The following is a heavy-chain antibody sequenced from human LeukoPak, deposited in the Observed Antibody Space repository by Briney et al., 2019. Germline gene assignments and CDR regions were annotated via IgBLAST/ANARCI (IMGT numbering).Heavy chain of an antibody. CDR3: ARVRGEMATNFVDY. V-gene: IGHV1-2*02. CDR1: GYTFTGYY. D-gene: IGHD5-24*01. Sequence: ASVKVSCKASGYTFTGYYMHWVRQAPGQGLEWMGWINPNSGGTNYAQKLQGRVTMTRDTSISTAYMELSRLRSDDTAVYYCARVRGEMATNFVDYWGQGTLVTVSS. CDR2: INPNSGGT. J-gene: IGHJ4*02.